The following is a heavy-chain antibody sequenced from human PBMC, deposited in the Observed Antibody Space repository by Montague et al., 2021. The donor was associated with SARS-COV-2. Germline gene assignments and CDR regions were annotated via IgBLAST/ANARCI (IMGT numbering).Heavy chain of an antibody. J-gene: IGHJ5*02. CDR1: GFTFSSYS. Sequence: SLRLSCAASGFTFSSYSMNWVRQAPGKGLEWVSSISSSSSYIYYADSVKGRFTISRDNAKNSLYLQMNNLRAEDTAVYYCARDDYVWGSYRYSQYNWFDPWGQGTLVTVSS. CDR2: ISSSSSYI. D-gene: IGHD3-16*02. V-gene: IGHV3-21*01. CDR3: ARDDYVWGSYRYSQYNWFDP.